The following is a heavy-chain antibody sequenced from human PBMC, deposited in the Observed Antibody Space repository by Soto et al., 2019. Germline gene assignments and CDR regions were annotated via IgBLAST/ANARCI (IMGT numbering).Heavy chain of an antibody. J-gene: IGHJ6*02. Sequence: PGESLKISCKGSGYSFTSYWIGWVRQMPGKGLEWMGIIHPGDSDTRYSPSFQGQVTISADKSTSTAYLQWSSLKASDTAMYYCARQRGQQLAGNYYGMDVWGQGTTVTVSS. CDR3: ARQRGQQLAGNYYGMDV. CDR2: IHPGDSDT. D-gene: IGHD6-13*01. V-gene: IGHV5-51*01. CDR1: GYSFTSYW.